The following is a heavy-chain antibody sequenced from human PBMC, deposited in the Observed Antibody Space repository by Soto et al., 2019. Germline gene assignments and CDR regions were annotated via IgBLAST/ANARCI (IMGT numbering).Heavy chain of an antibody. D-gene: IGHD3-9*01. CDR3: ARSYDILTGYSGFDY. CDR1: GFTFSRYS. Sequence: PVGSLRLSCAASGFTFSRYSMNWVRQAPGKGLEWVSSISGSSSYIYYADSVKGRFTISRDNAKNSLYLQMNSLRAEDTAVYYCARSYDILTGYSGFDYWGQGTLVPVSS. J-gene: IGHJ4*02. CDR2: ISGSSSYI. V-gene: IGHV3-21*01.